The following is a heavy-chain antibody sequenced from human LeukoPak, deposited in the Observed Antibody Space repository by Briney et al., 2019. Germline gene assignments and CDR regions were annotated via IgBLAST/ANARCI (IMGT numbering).Heavy chain of an antibody. V-gene: IGHV4-4*07. CDR2: IYTSGST. CDR3: ARGPHYGDYVPAFDI. J-gene: IGHJ3*02. CDR1: GGSISSYY. D-gene: IGHD4-17*01. Sequence: PSETLSLTCTVSGGSISSYYWSWIRQPAGKGLEWIGRIYTSGSTNYNPSLKSRVTMSVDTSKNQFSLKLSSVTAADTAEYYCARGPHYGDYVPAFDIWGQGTMVTVSS.